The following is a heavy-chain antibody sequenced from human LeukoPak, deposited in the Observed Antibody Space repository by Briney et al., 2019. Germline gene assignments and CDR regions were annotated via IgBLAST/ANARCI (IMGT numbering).Heavy chain of an antibody. CDR1: GFTFSSYE. V-gene: IGHV3-48*03. CDR3: ASRRIAVPTTRAFDY. Sequence: GGSLRLSCVASGFTFSSYEMNWVRQAPGKGLEWLTYISSTGSTIFYADSVRGRFTISRDNAKNSLYLQMNSLRAEDTGVYYCASRRIAVPTTRAFDYWGQGTLVTVSS. D-gene: IGHD6-19*01. CDR2: ISSTGSTI. J-gene: IGHJ4*02.